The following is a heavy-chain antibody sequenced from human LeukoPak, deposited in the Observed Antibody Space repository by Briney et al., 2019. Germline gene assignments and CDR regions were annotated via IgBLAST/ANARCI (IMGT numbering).Heavy chain of an antibody. CDR1: KFSLNQYS. Sequence: PGGSLRLSCTASKFSLNQYSMSWVRQAPGKGLEWVSSISHTGSYAYYTDSVEGRFSISRDNAKNSVSLQMSGLRAEDTAIYYCARDLIGGLKWLQWEVRALDLWGQGTMVTVSS. J-gene: IGHJ3*01. D-gene: IGHD1-26*01. CDR3: ARDLIGGLKWLQWEVRALDL. V-gene: IGHV3-21*01. CDR2: ISHTGSYA.